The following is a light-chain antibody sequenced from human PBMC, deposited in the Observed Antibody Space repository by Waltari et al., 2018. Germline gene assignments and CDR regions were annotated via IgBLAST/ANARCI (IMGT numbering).Light chain of an antibody. CDR1: QSIGSW. Sequence: DIQMTQSPSTLSASVGDRATITCRASQSIGSWLAWYQQKPGTAPKLLINKASSLESGVPSRCSGTGSGTEFTLTISSLQPDDFATYYCQQYHSYLYTFGQGTKLEI. J-gene: IGKJ2*01. CDR2: KAS. V-gene: IGKV1-5*03. CDR3: QQYHSYLYT.